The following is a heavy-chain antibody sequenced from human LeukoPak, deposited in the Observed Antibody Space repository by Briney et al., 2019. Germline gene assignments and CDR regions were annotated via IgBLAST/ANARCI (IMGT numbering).Heavy chain of an antibody. Sequence: PSETLSLTCTVSGGSISSSSYYWGWIRQPPGKGLEWIGSIYYSGSTYYNPSLKSRVTISVDTSKNQFSLKLSSVTAADTAVYYCAGRPRLRVSSPWGQGTLVTVSS. CDR2: IYYSGST. CDR1: GGSISSSSYY. J-gene: IGHJ5*02. V-gene: IGHV4-39*07. D-gene: IGHD4-17*01. CDR3: AGRPRLRVSSP.